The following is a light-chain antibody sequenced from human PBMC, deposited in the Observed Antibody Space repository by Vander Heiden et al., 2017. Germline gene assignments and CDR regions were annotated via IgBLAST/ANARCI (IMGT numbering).Light chain of an antibody. CDR1: QGISSY. J-gene: IGKJ3*01. Sequence: AIRMTQSPSSFSASTGDRVTITCRASQGISSYLAWYQQKPGKAPKLLIYAASTLQSGVPSRFSGSGSGTDFTLTISCLQSEDFATYYCQQYYSYPPSTFRPGTKVDIK. V-gene: IGKV1-8*01. CDR3: QQYYSYPPST. CDR2: AAS.